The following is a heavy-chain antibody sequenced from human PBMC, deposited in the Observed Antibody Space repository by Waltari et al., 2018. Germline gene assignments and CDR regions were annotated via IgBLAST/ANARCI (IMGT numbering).Heavy chain of an antibody. D-gene: IGHD2-2*01. CDR3: ARSGRRYCSSTSCYLWFDP. J-gene: IGHJ5*02. V-gene: IGHV4-59*01. CDR2: IYYSGST. Sequence: QVQLQESGPGLVKPSETLSLTCTVSGGSISSYYWSWIRQPPGKGLEWSGYIYYSGSTNYNPSLKSRVTISVDTSKNQFSLKLSSVTAADTAVYYCARSGRRYCSSTSCYLWFDPWGQGTLVTVSS. CDR1: GGSISSYY.